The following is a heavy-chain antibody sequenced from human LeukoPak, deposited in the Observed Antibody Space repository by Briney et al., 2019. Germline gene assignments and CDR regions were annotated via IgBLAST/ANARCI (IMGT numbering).Heavy chain of an antibody. D-gene: IGHD3-22*01. CDR2: IYPGDSDT. V-gene: IGHV5-51*01. CDR1: GYSFTSYW. Sequence: PGESLKISCQGSGYSFTSYWIGWVRQTPGKGLEWMGIIYPGDSDTRYSPSFQGQVTISAHKSISTAYLQWSSLKASDTAMYYCASYDSSCLEHWGQGTLVTVSS. J-gene: IGHJ1*01. CDR3: ASYDSSCLEH.